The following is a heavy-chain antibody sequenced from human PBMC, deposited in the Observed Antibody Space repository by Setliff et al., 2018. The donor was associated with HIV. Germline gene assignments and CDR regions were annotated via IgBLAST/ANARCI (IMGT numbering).Heavy chain of an antibody. CDR3: ARGSYYYDSSGFDYFDY. CDR1: GGTFSSYA. D-gene: IGHD3-22*01. CDR2: IIPIFGTA. J-gene: IGHJ4*02. V-gene: IGHV1-69*13. Sequence: ASVKVSCKASGGTFSSYAISWVRQAPGQGLEWMGGIIPIFGTANYAQKFQGRVTITADESTSTAYMELSSLRSEDTAVYYCARGSYYYDSSGFDYFDYWGQGTLVTVSS.